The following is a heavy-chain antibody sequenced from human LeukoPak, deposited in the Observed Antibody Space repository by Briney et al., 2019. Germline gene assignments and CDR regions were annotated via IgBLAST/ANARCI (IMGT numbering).Heavy chain of an antibody. Sequence: GGSLRLSCAASGFTVSDNYMSWVRQAPGKGLEWVSVIYSAGSTYYAGSVKGRFTISRDNSKNTLYLQMNSLRAEDTAVYYCARSDGSGSYPVDYWGQGALVTVSS. J-gene: IGHJ4*02. CDR3: ARSDGSGSYPVDY. CDR2: IYSAGST. CDR1: GFTVSDNY. V-gene: IGHV3-66*01. D-gene: IGHD3-10*01.